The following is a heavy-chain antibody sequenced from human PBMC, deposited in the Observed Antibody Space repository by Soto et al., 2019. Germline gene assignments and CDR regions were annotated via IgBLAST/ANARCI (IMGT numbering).Heavy chain of an antibody. CDR1: GYTFTDHY. CDR2: IHPNSGDT. CDR3: ARELSRQSWKWFDP. Sequence: QVQLVQSWAEVKEPGASVKVSCRTSGYTFTDHYINWVRQAPGQGPEYMGWIHPNSGDTKYTQRFQGRVTMTRDTSISTAYMELRRLTSDDTAVYYCARELSRQSWKWFDPWGQGTLVTVSS. V-gene: IGHV1-2*02. J-gene: IGHJ5*02. D-gene: IGHD1-1*01.